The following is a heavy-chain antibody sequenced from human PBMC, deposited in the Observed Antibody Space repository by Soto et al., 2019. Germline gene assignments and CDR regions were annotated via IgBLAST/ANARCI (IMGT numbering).Heavy chain of an antibody. Sequence: SVKVSCKASGGTFSSYAISWVRQAPGQGLEWMGGIIPIFGTANYAQKFQGRVTITADESTSTAYMELSSLRSEDTAVYYCARPLSAKTGGSNAFDIWGQGTMVT. V-gene: IGHV1-69*13. CDR2: IIPIFGTA. CDR1: GGTFSSYA. J-gene: IGHJ3*02. D-gene: IGHD3-16*01. CDR3: ARPLSAKTGGSNAFDI.